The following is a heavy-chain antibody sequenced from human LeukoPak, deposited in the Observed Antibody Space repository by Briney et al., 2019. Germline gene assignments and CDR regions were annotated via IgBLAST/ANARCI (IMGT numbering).Heavy chain of an antibody. CDR2: IYHSGST. Sequence: PSETLSLTCTVSGYSISSGYYWGWIRQPPGKGLEWIGSIYHSGSTYYNPSLKSRVTMSVDTSKNQFSLKLSSVTAADTAVYYCAKTYGDYPSVWYFDLWGRGTLVTVSS. CDR1: GYSISSGYY. D-gene: IGHD4-17*01. J-gene: IGHJ2*01. CDR3: AKTYGDYPSVWYFDL. V-gene: IGHV4-38-2*02.